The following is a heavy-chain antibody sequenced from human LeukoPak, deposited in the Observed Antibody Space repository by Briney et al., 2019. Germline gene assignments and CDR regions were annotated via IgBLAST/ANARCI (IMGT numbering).Heavy chain of an antibody. CDR3: ARDRSFGSGNWFDP. V-gene: IGHV1-18*04. D-gene: IGHD3-10*01. CDR2: ISAYNGNT. CDR1: GYTFTGYY. J-gene: IGHJ5*02. Sequence: ASVKVSCKASGYTFTGYYMHWVRQAPGQGLEWMGWISAYNGNTNYAQKLQGRVTMTTDTSTSTAYMELRSLRSDDTAVYYCARDRSFGSGNWFDPWGQGTLVTVSS.